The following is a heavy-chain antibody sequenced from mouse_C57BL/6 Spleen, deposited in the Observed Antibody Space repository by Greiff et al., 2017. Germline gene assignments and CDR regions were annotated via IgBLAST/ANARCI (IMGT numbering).Heavy chain of an antibody. CDR1: GYTFTSYW. CDR2: FDPSDSYT. D-gene: IGHD2-1*01. J-gene: IGHJ4*01. CDR3: ARRADLPHYAMDY. Sequence: QVQLQQPGAELVMPGASVKLSCKASGYTFTSYWMHWVKQRPGQGLEWIGEFDPSDSYTNYNQKFKGKSTLTVAKSSSTAYMQLSSLTSEDSAVYYCARRADLPHYAMDYWGQGTSVTVSS. V-gene: IGHV1-69*01.